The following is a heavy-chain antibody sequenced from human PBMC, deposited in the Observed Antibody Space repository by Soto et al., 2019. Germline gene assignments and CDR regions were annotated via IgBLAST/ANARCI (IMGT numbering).Heavy chain of an antibody. D-gene: IGHD3-22*01. CDR1: GGSISSSSYY. Sequence: QMQLQESGPGLVKPSETLSLTCTVSGGSISSSSYYWGWIRQPPGRGLEWLGTIYSLGNTYYNPPLKSRVSISVDKSKSQLFLKLSSVTAPDTAVYYCARQIYDSSGYYYAYWGQGTLVTVSS. J-gene: IGHJ4*02. CDR2: IYSLGNT. V-gene: IGHV4-39*01. CDR3: ARQIYDSSGYYYAY.